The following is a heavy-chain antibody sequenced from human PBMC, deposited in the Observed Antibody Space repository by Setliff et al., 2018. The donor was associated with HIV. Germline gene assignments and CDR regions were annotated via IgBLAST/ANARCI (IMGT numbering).Heavy chain of an antibody. CDR2: IVPVFRTV. J-gene: IGHJ5*02. CDR3: ARGPKKGVDILPPDS. V-gene: IGHV1-69*13. CDR1: GGSFYTYA. D-gene: IGHD3-3*01. Sequence: SVKVSCKASGGSFYTYAFTWVRQAHGQGLEWVGGIVPVFRTVNYAQKLQGRVTITADESTSTSYMELNSLTSDDTAVYYCARGPKKGVDILPPDSWGQGTLVTVSS.